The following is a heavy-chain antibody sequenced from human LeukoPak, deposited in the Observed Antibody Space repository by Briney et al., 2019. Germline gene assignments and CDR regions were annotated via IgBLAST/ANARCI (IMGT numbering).Heavy chain of an antibody. CDR3: AKDSVYYYDSSGYYSDY. J-gene: IGHJ4*02. Sequence: GRSLRLSCAASGFTFSSYAMSWVRQAPGKGLEWVSAISGSGGSTYYADSVKGRFTISRDNSKNTLYLQMNSLRAEDTAVYYCAKDSVYYYDSSGYYSDYWGQGTLVTVSS. CDR2: ISGSGGST. CDR1: GFTFSSYA. V-gene: IGHV3-23*01. D-gene: IGHD3-22*01.